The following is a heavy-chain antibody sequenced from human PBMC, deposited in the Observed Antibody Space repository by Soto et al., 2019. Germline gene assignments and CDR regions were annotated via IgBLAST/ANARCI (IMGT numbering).Heavy chain of an antibody. V-gene: IGHV1-69*06. Sequence: GASVKVSCKASGGTFSSYAISWVRQAPGQGLEWMGGIIPIFGTANYAQKFQGRVTITVDKSTRTAYMELSSLRSEDTAVYYCARVLPYSSGGYWGKGDYGIDVWGQGTTVTVSS. CDR3: ARVLPYSSGGYWGKGDYGIDV. CDR1: GGTFSSYA. D-gene: IGHD6-19*01. CDR2: IIPIFGTA. J-gene: IGHJ6*02.